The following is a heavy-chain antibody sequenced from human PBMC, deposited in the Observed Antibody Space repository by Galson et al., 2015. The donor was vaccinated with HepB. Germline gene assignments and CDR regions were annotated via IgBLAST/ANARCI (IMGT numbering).Heavy chain of an antibody. V-gene: IGHV1-69*13. D-gene: IGHD3-3*01. CDR3: ARDHGFWSGHELAHFDY. J-gene: IGHJ4*02. CDR1: GGTFSSYA. Sequence: SVKVSCKASGGTFSSYAISWVRQAPGQGLEWMGGIIPIFGTANYAQKFQGRVTITADESTSTAYMELSSLRSEDTAVYYCARDHGFWSGHELAHFDYWGQGTLVTVSS. CDR2: IIPIFGTA.